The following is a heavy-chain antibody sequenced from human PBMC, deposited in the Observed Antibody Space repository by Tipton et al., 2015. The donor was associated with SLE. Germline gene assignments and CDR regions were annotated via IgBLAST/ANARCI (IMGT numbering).Heavy chain of an antibody. V-gene: IGHV4-39*01. CDR2: IYYSGST. J-gene: IGHJ6*03. CDR3: ARAIVGATRSSYYYYYMDV. D-gene: IGHD1-26*01. CDR1: GGSISSSSYY. Sequence: TLSLTCTVSGGSISSSSYYWGWIRQPPGKGLERIGSIYYSGSTYYNPSLKSRVTISVDTSKNQFSLKLSSVTAADTAVYYCARAIVGATRSSYYYYYMDVWGKGTTVTVS.